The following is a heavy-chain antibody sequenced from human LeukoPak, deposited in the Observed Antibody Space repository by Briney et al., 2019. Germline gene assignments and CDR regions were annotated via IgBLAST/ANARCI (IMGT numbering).Heavy chain of an antibody. J-gene: IGHJ4*02. D-gene: IGHD3-22*01. CDR1: GYSFTSYW. CDR2: IYPGDSDT. Sequence: GESLKISCKGSGYSFTSYWIGWVRQMPGKGLEWMGIIYPGDSDTRYSPSFQGQVTISADKSISTAYLQWSSLKASDTAMYYCARLSTTMIRPICGPFDYWGQGTLVTVSS. CDR3: ARLSTTMIRPICGPFDY. V-gene: IGHV5-51*01.